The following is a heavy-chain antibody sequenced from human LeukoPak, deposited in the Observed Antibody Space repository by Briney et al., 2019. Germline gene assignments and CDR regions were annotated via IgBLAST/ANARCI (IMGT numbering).Heavy chain of an antibody. V-gene: IGHV1-69*05. CDR3: ARARSLGVGATTYGY. Sequence: ASVKVSCKASGGTFSSYAISWVRQAPGQGLEWMGRIIPIFGTANYAQKFQGRVTITTDESTSTAYMELSSLRSEDTAVYYCARARSLGVGATTYGYWGQGTLVTVSS. D-gene: IGHD1-26*01. CDR2: IIPIFGTA. J-gene: IGHJ4*02. CDR1: GGTFSSYA.